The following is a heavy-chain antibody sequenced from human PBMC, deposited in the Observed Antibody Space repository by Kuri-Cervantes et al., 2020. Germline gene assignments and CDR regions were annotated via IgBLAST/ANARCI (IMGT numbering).Heavy chain of an antibody. J-gene: IGHJ4*02. V-gene: IGHV4-61*01. Sequence: SETLSLTCTVSGGSVSSGSYYWSWIRQPPGKGLEWIGYIYYSGSTNYNPSLKSRVTISVDTSKNQFSLKLSSVTAADTAIYYCARDYRRYFDYWGQGTLVTVSS. CDR2: IYYSGST. CDR1: GGSVSSGSYY. D-gene: IGHD1-14*01. CDR3: ARDYRRYFDY.